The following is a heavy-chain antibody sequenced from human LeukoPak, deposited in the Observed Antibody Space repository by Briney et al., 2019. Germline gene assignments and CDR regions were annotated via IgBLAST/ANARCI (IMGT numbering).Heavy chain of an antibody. CDR3: ARGEGVSSSWYPFDY. Sequence: PGRSLRLSCAASGFTFSSYAMHWVRQAPGKGLEWVAVISYDGSNKYYADSVKGRFTISRDNSKNTLYLQMNSLRAEDTAVYHCARGEGVSSSWYPFDYWGQGTLVTVSS. V-gene: IGHV3-30-3*01. CDR2: ISYDGSNK. J-gene: IGHJ4*02. CDR1: GFTFSSYA. D-gene: IGHD6-13*01.